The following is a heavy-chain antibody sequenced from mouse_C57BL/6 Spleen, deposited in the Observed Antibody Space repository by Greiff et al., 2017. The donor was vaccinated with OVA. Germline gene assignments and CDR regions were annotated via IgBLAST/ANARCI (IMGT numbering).Heavy chain of an antibody. V-gene: IGHV1-82*01. D-gene: IGHD3-3*01. Sequence: VQLQQSGPELVKPGASVKISCKASGYAFSSSWMNWVKQRPGKGLEWIGRIYPGDGDTNYNGKFKGKATLTADKSSSTAYMQLSSLTSEDSAVYFCARGGDVGFDYWGQGTTLTVSS. J-gene: IGHJ2*01. CDR2: IYPGDGDT. CDR1: GYAFSSSW. CDR3: ARGGDVGFDY.